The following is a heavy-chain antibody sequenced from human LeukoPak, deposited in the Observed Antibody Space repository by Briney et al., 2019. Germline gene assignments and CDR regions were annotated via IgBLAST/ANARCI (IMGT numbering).Heavy chain of an antibody. J-gene: IGHJ4*02. CDR1: GFTFSSYG. CDR2: IWYDGSNK. Sequence: PGGSLRLSCAASGFTFSSYGMHWVRQAPGKGLEWLAVIWYDGSNKYYADSVKGRFTISRDNSKNTLYLQMNSLRAEDTAVYYCAREEGIVVVPAASSGGWGQGTLVTVSS. CDR3: AREEGIVVVPAASSGG. D-gene: IGHD2-2*01. V-gene: IGHV3-33*01.